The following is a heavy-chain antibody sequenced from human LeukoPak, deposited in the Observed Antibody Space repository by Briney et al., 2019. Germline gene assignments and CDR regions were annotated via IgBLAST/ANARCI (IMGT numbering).Heavy chain of an antibody. CDR2: IKQDGSEK. J-gene: IGHJ4*02. V-gene: IGHV3-7*01. D-gene: IGHD5-12*01. CDR3: ARDRGRYSGYGGNFDY. Sequence: SSSSYYWGWIRQAPGKGLEWVANIKQDGSEKYYVDSVKGRFTISRDNAKNSLYLQMNSLRAEDTAVYYCARDRGRYSGYGGNFDYWGQGTLVTVSS. CDR1: SSSSYY.